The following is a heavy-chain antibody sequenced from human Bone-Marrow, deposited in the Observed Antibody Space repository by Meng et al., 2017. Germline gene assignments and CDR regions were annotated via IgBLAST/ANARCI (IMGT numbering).Heavy chain of an antibody. CDR2: FHHSGTT. Sequence: VQLHGSGPGLVKPSGTLSLTVGVSGASVSSGYWWTWVRQPPGKGLEWIGEFHHSGTTNYNPSLRSRVTISVDTSKNQFSLRLTSVTAADTAVYYCAASPGWWRIDSWGQGTLVTVSS. D-gene: IGHD6-19*01. CDR3: AASPGWWRIDS. J-gene: IGHJ4*02. V-gene: IGHV4-4*02. CDR1: GASVSSGYW.